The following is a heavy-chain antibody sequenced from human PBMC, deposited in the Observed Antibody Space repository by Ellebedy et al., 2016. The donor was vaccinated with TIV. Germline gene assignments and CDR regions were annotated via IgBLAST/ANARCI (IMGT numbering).Heavy chain of an antibody. CDR3: ARHGTVGPTAYYYYSGLDV. J-gene: IGHJ6*02. Sequence: MPSETLSLTCNVSGGSIDISTYYWAWIRQPPGKGLEWIGSIYYSGTTYYNPSLKSRVTISADTPKNQFSLRLKSVTAADTATYFCARHGTVGPTAYYYYSGLDVWGPGTTVTVSS. CDR1: GGSIDISTYY. CDR2: IYYSGTT. V-gene: IGHV4-39*01. D-gene: IGHD1-26*01.